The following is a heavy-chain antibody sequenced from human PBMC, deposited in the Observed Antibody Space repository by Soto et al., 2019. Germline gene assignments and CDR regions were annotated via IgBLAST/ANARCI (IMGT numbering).Heavy chain of an antibody. Sequence: XETLSLTFAVYGGSFSGYYWSWIRQPPGKGLEWIGEINHSGSTNYNPSLKSRVTISVDTSKNQFSLKLSSVTAADTAVYYCALYYYYHMDLWGQGTTVTVSS. J-gene: IGHJ6*02. CDR2: INHSGST. V-gene: IGHV4-34*01. CDR3: ALYYYYHMDL. CDR1: GGSFSGYY.